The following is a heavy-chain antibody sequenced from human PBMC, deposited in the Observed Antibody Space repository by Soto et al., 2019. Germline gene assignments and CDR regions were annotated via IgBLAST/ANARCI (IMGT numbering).Heavy chain of an antibody. V-gene: IGHV3-23*01. J-gene: IGHJ6*03. D-gene: IGHD3-3*01. CDR1: GFTFSSYA. CDR3: AKGPFFLYYMHV. Sequence: EVQLLESGGGLVQPGGSLRLSCAASGFTFSSYAMSWVRQAPGKGLEWVSAISGSGGSTYYAGSVKGRFTISRDNSKNTLYLQMNSLRAEDTDVYYCAKGPFFLYYMHVWGKGTTVTVSS. CDR2: ISGSGGST.